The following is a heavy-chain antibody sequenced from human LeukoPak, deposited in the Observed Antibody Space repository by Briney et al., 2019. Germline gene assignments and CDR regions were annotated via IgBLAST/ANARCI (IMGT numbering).Heavy chain of an antibody. CDR2: IYASGST. CDR3: ARVGYCRSTSCYTGLDYFDY. D-gene: IGHD2-2*02. Sequence: SETLSLTCTVSGGSISSYYWSWIRQPAGKGLEWIGRIYASGSTNYNPSLKSRVTMSVDTSKNQFSLKLSSVTAADTAVYYCARVGYCRSTSCYTGLDYFDYWGQGTLVTVSS. V-gene: IGHV4-4*07. CDR1: GGSISSYY. J-gene: IGHJ4*02.